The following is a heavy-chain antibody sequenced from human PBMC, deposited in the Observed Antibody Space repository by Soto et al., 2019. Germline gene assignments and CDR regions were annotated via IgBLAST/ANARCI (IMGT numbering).Heavy chain of an antibody. J-gene: IGHJ5*02. V-gene: IGHV1-2*02. Sequence: GASVKVSCKASGYTFTGYYMHWVRQAPGQGIEWMGWINPNSGGTNYAQKFQGRVTITRDTSISTAYMELSRLRSDDTAIYYCARSSGGNFGIIIEGSNWFDPWGQGTLVTVSS. CDR2: INPNSGGT. D-gene: IGHD3-3*01. CDR3: ARSSGGNFGIIIEGSNWFDP. CDR1: GYTFTGYY.